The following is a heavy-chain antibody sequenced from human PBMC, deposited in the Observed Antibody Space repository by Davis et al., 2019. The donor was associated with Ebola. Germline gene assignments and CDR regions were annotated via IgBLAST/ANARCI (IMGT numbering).Heavy chain of an antibody. Sequence: GESLKISCAASGFTFSSYGMHWVRQAPGKGLEWVAVIWYDGSNKYYADSVKGRFTISRDNSKNTLYLQMNSLRAEDTAVYYCARDGGYCSSTSCSNWFDPWGQGTLVTVSS. D-gene: IGHD2-2*01. J-gene: IGHJ5*02. CDR1: GFTFSSYG. V-gene: IGHV3-33*01. CDR3: ARDGGYCSSTSCSNWFDP. CDR2: IWYDGSNK.